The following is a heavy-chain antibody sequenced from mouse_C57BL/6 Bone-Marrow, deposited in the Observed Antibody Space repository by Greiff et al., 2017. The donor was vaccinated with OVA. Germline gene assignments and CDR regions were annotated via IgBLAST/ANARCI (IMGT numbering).Heavy chain of an antibody. V-gene: IGHV1-63*01. Sequence: QVQLKQSGAELVRPGTSVKMSCKASGYTFTNYWIGWAKQRPGHGLEWIGDIYPGGGYTNYTEKFKGKATLTADKSSSTAYMQFSSLTSEDSDIYYFARGGYGYDRERDYAMDYWGQGTSVTVSA. D-gene: IGHD2-2*01. CDR1: GYTFTNYW. J-gene: IGHJ4*01. CDR2: IYPGGGYT. CDR3: ARGGYGYDRERDYAMDY.